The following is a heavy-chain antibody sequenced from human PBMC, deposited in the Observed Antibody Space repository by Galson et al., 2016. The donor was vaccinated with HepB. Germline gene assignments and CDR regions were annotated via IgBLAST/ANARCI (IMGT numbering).Heavy chain of an antibody. CDR2: INPRGGST. J-gene: IGHJ6*03. CDR1: GYTFTSYY. V-gene: IGHV1-46*01. Sequence: SVKVSCKASGYTFTSYYMHWVRQAPGQGLEWMGKINPRGGSTRYAQKFQGRVTMTRDTSTSTVYMELSSLSSEDTAVYYCARGTVTPFHYYYYYMDVWGKGTTVTVSS. D-gene: IGHD4-17*01. CDR3: ARGTVTPFHYYYYYMDV.